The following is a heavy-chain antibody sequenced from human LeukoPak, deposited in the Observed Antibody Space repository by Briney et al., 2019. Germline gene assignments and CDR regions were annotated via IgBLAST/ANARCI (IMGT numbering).Heavy chain of an antibody. D-gene: IGHD6-6*01. CDR2: IYYSGST. CDR3: ASGGIAARRGFDY. J-gene: IGHJ4*02. CDR1: GGSISSGDYY. Sequence: SETLSLTCTVSGGSISSGDYYWSWIRQPPGKGLEWIGYIYYSGSTYYNPSLKSRVTISVDTSKNQFSLKLSSVTVADTAVYYCASGGIAARRGFDYWGQGTLVTVSS. V-gene: IGHV4-30-4*08.